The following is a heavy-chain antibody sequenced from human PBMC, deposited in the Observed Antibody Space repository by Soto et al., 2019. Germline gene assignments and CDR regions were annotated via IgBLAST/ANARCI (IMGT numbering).Heavy chain of an antibody. D-gene: IGHD6-19*01. CDR3: ARGYSSGWYRTGFFDY. J-gene: IGHJ4*02. CDR1: GFTFSSYD. CDR2: IGTAGDT. Sequence: EVQLVESGGGLVQPGGSLRLSCAASGFTFSSYDMHWVRQATGKGLEWVSAIGTAGDTYYPGSVKGRFTISRENAKNSLYLQMNSLRAGDTAVHYCARGYSSGWYRTGFFDYWGQGTLVTVSS. V-gene: IGHV3-13*01.